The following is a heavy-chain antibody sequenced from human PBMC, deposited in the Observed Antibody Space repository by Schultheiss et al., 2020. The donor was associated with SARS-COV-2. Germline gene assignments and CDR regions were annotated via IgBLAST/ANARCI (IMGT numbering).Heavy chain of an antibody. D-gene: IGHD5-12*01. CDR3: VRYSDSDLNLDF. CDR2: IHHSGGT. CDR1: GVSIGSGGYY. J-gene: IGHJ4*02. V-gene: IGHV4-31*03. Sequence: SETLSLTCTVSGVSIGSGGYYWSWIRQHPGKGLEWIGYIHHSGGTFYNPSLTSRTVMSVDKSKNQFFLKLRSVTAADTALYFCVRYSDSDLNLDFWGQGTLVTVSS.